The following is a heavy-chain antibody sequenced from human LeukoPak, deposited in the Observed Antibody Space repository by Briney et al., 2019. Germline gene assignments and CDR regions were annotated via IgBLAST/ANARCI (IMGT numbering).Heavy chain of an antibody. CDR3: ARVDILTGYSSDY. V-gene: IGHV4-34*01. CDR2: INHSGST. Sequence: PSETLSLTCAVYGGSFSGYYWSWIRQPPGKGLECVGEINHSGSTNYNPSLKSRVTISVDTSKNHFSLKLSSVTAADTAVYYCARVDILTGYSSDYWGQGTLVTVSS. CDR1: GGSFSGYY. D-gene: IGHD3-9*01. J-gene: IGHJ4*02.